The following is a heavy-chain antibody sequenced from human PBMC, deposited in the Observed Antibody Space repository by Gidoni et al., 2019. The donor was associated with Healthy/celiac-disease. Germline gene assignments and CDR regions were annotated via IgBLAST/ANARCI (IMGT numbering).Heavy chain of an antibody. CDR3: AREGGCSGGSCYSIDWFDP. D-gene: IGHD2-15*01. CDR1: VGSISSYY. CDR2: IYTSGST. V-gene: IGHV4-4*07. J-gene: IGHJ5*02. Sequence: QVQLQESGPGLVTPSETLSLTCTVSVGSISSYYGRWIRQPAGKGLEWIGRIYTSGSTNYNPSLKSRVTMSVDTSKNQFSLKLSSVTAADTAVYYCAREGGCSGGSCYSIDWFDPWGQGTLVTVSS.